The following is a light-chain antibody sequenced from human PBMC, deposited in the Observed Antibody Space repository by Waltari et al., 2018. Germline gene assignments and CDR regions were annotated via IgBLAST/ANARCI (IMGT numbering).Light chain of an antibody. Sequence: QSVLTQPPSASGTHGQGVTISCSGSSSNIGTNTLSWYQQFPGTAPQLLIHTDNQRPSGVPDRFSGSKSGTSASLAISGLQSEDEAHYFCAAWDDSLNTRLFGGGTKVTVL. J-gene: IGLJ3*02. CDR2: TDN. CDR1: SSNIGTNT. CDR3: AAWDDSLNTRL. V-gene: IGLV1-44*01.